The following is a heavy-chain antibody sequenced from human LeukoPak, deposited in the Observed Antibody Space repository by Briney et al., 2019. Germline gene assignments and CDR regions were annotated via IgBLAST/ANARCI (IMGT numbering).Heavy chain of an antibody. J-gene: IGHJ4*02. D-gene: IGHD3-22*01. CDR3: ARDTNDYDSSGYYFNY. CDR1: GFTFSSYW. Sequence: PGGSLRLSCAASGFTFSSYWMHWVRQAPGKGLVWVARINTDGSSTSYADSVKGRFTISRDNAKNTLYLQMNSLRAEDTAVYYCARDTNDYDSSGYYFNYWGQGTLVTVSS. V-gene: IGHV3-74*01. CDR2: INTDGSST.